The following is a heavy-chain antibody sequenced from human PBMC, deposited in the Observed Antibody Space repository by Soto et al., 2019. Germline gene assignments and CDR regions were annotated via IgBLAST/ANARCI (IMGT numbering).Heavy chain of an antibody. J-gene: IGHJ6*02. CDR2: ISYDGSNK. CDR1: GFTFSNYA. Sequence: GRSQRLSCAAAGFTFSNYARHWVRQAPGKGLEWVAVISYDGSNKYYADSVKGRFTISRDNSKNTLYLQMNSLRAEDTAVYYCAREQGRDSACYSGTAVWGQGTTVTVS. V-gene: IGHV3-30-3*01. CDR3: AREQGRDSACYSGTAV.